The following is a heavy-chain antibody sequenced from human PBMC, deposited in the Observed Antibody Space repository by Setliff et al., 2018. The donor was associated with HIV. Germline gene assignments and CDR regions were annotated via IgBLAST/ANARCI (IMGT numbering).Heavy chain of an antibody. V-gene: IGHV4-39*01. D-gene: IGHD3-16*01. Sequence: SENLSLTCTVAGSTISSITHYWGWVHQPPGKGLECIGTVYYTGTTYYNSSLESRVSISVDTSRNQFSLKLYSVNAADTAVYYCARIFGFTTASYARGNDYWGRGTLVTVSS. CDR2: VYYTGTT. CDR3: ARIFGFTTASYARGNDY. J-gene: IGHJ4*02. CDR1: GSTISSITHY.